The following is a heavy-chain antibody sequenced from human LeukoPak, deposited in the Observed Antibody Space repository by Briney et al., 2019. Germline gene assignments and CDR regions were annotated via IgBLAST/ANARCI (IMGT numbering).Heavy chain of an antibody. J-gene: IGHJ4*02. D-gene: IGHD3-3*01. CDR3: ARADRRDYDFWSGYYNPTFDY. CDR1: GGSISSGDYY. CDR2: IYYSGST. Sequence: SQTLSLTCTVSGGSISSGDYYWSWIRQPPGKGLEWLGYIYYSGSTYYNPSIKSRVTISVDTSKNQFYLKLSSVTDADTAVYYCARADRRDYDFWSGYYNPTFDYWGQGTLVTVSS. V-gene: IGHV4-30-4*08.